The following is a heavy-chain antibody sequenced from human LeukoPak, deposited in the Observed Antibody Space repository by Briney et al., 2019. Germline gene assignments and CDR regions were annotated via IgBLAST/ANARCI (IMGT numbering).Heavy chain of an antibody. CDR1: QFPFSSFE. Sequence: GGSLRLSCAASQFPFSSFEMNWVRQAPGKGLEWVAYIDSIATTMYYADSVKGRFTISRDNAKNSLYLQMNSLRAEDTAVYYCARDRVGAVAGTTVDYWGQGTLVTVSS. D-gene: IGHD6-19*01. J-gene: IGHJ4*02. CDR2: IDSIATTM. V-gene: IGHV3-48*03. CDR3: ARDRVGAVAGTTVDY.